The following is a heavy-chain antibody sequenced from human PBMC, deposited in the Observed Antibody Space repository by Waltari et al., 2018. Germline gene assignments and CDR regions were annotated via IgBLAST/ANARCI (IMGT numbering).Heavy chain of an antibody. Sequence: QVQLVQSGAEVKKPGASVKVSCKASGYTFTSYDINWVRQATGQGLEWMGWMSPNMDNKGHDQKFQGIVTMTRNTSIGTAHMERGSLRSEDTAVYYCARPRAAGTGWFDPWGQGTLVTVSS. V-gene: IGHV1-8*01. D-gene: IGHD6-13*01. CDR2: MSPNMDNK. CDR3: ARPRAAGTGWFDP. J-gene: IGHJ5*02. CDR1: GYTFTSYD.